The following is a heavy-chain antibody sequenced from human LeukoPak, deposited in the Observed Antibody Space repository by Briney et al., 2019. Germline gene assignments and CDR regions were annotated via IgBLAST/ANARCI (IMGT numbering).Heavy chain of an antibody. Sequence: GEPLKISCKGSGYSLTSYWIGWVRQIPGKGLEWMGIIYPGDSDTRYSPSFQGQVTISADKSISTAYLQWSSLKASDTAMYYCARHFSVAGHFDYWGEGTLVTVSS. CDR3: ARHFSVAGHFDY. J-gene: IGHJ4*02. CDR1: GYSLTSYW. D-gene: IGHD6-19*01. V-gene: IGHV5-51*01. CDR2: IYPGDSDT.